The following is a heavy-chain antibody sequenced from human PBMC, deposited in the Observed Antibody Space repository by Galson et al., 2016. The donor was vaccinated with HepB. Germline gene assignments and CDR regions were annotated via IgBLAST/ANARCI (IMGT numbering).Heavy chain of an antibody. CDR2: IRGNGGSI. V-gene: IGHV3-23*01. D-gene: IGHD3-3*01. CDR3: AVARFVEWFTFGS. CDR1: GLTFSSYA. J-gene: IGHJ4*02. Sequence: SLRLSCAASGLTFSSYAMSWVRQTPGKGLERVSAIRGNGGSIYNADSVKGRFTISRDNSKNTLYLQMNSLRAEDTAVYYCAVARFVEWFTFGSWGQGTLVTVSS.